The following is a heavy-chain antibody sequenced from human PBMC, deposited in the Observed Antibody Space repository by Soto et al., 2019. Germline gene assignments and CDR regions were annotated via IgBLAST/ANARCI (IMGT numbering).Heavy chain of an antibody. V-gene: IGHV1-69*13. CDR2: ITPISGTA. J-gene: IGHJ4*02. D-gene: IGHD3-10*01. CDR1: GYTFTSYG. Sequence: QVQLVQSGAEVKKPGASVKVSCKASGYTFTSYGISWVRQPPGQGREGMGGITPISGTANYAQKFQGRVTITADVPTSTAYMELSSLRSEDTAVYYCAGGITMFRGVISIDFWGQGSLVTVSS. CDR3: AGGITMFRGVISIDF.